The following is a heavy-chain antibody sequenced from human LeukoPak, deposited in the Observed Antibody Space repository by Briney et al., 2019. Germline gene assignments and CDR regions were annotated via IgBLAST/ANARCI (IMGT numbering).Heavy chain of an antibody. D-gene: IGHD2-15*01. J-gene: IGHJ3*02. CDR3: ARDSRYCSGGSCYSFVLYAFDI. V-gene: IGHV1-2*02. CDR1: GYTFTGYY. Sequence: ASVKVSCKASGYTFTGYYMHWVRQAPGQGLEWMGWINPNSGGTNYAQKFQGRVTMTRDTSISTAYMELSRLRSDDTAVYYCARDSRYCSGGSCYSFVLYAFDIWGQGTMVTVSS. CDR2: INPNSGGT.